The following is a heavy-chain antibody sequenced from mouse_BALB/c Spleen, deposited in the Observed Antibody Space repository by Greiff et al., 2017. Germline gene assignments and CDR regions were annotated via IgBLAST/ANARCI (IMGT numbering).Heavy chain of an antibody. CDR3: ARGVITTVVAQEAMDY. J-gene: IGHJ4*01. CDR2: ILPGSGST. V-gene: IGHV1-9*01. CDR1: GYTFSSYW. Sequence: QVQLQQSGAELMKPGASVKISCKATGYTFSSYWIEWVKQRPGHGLEWIGEILPGSGSTNYNEKFKGKATFTADTSSNTAYMQLSSLTSEDSAVYYCARGVITTVVAQEAMDYWGQGTSVTVSS. D-gene: IGHD1-1*01.